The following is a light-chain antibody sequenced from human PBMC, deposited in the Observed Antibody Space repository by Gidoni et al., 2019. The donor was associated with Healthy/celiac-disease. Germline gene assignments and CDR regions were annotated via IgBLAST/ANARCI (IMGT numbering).Light chain of an antibody. CDR2: GNS. J-gene: IGLJ1*01. CDR1: SSNIGAGYD. V-gene: IGLV1-40*01. Sequence: QSVLTQPPSVSGAPGQRVTISCTGSSSNIGAGYDVPWYPQLPGTAPNLLIYGNSNRPSGVPDRFSGSKSGTSASLAITGLQAEDEADYYCQSYDSSLSGFYVFGTGTKVTVL. CDR3: QSYDSSLSGFYV.